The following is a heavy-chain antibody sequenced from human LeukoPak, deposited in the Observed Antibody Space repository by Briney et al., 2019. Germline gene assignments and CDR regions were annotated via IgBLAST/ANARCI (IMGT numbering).Heavy chain of an antibody. V-gene: IGHV1-2*06. J-gene: IGHJ6*02. CDR3: ARDGGYCSSGTICYSRAEYYYYGLDV. CDR2: INPSSGGT. CDR1: GYIFPDYY. Sequence: EASVKVSCKGSGYIFPDYYIYWVRQAPGQGLEWMGRINPSSGGTNYAQKFQGRVTMTRDTSISTVYMELSRLRSDDTAVYYCARDGGYCSSGTICYSRAEYYYYGLDVWGQGTTVTVSS. D-gene: IGHD2-2*01.